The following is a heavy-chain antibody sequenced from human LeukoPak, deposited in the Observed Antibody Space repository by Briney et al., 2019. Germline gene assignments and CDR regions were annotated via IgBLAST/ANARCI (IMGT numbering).Heavy chain of an antibody. V-gene: IGHV4-61*02. Sequence: SQTLSLTCTVSGGSISSGSYYWSWIRQPAGKGLEWIGRIYTSGSTNYNPSLKSRVTISVDTSKNQFSLKLSSVTAADTAVYYCARDQGIPEGYFDYWGQGTLVTVSS. CDR1: GGSISSGSYY. CDR3: ARDQGIPEGYFDY. J-gene: IGHJ4*02. D-gene: IGHD2-21*01. CDR2: IYTSGST.